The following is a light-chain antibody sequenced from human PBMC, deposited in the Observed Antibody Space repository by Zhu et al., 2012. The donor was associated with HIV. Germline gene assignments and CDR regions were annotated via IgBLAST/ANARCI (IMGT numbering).Light chain of an antibody. J-gene: IGKJ2*01. CDR1: QTVGQY. CDR3: LQSYTAPYT. CDR2: ATS. V-gene: IGKV1-39*01. Sequence: DIQMTQSPSSLSVSVGDRVTITCRASQTVGQYLHWYQQRSGKAPKLLIYATSTLQTGVPSRFSGSGFGTDFTLTISSPQPEDFATYYCLQSYTAPYTFGQGTSLEI.